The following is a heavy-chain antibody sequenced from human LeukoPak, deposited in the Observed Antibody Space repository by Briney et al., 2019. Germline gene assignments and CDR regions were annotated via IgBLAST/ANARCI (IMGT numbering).Heavy chain of an antibody. CDR3: ARGTTVTCGY. Sequence: WVSQAPGKGLEWVSYISSSSSTIYYADSVKGRFTISRDNAKSSLYLEMNSLRAEDTAVYYCARGTTVTCGYWGQGTLVTVSS. D-gene: IGHD4-17*01. V-gene: IGHV3-48*01. J-gene: IGHJ4*02. CDR2: ISSSSSTI.